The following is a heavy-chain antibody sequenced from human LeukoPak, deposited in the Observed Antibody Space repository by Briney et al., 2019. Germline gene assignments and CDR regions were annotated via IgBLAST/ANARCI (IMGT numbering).Heavy chain of an antibody. CDR3: ARDPGMVRGVHFDY. V-gene: IGHV1-18*01. CDR2: ISAYNGNT. CDR1: GYTFTNYG. Sequence: ASVKVSCKASGYTFTNYGISWVRQAPGQGLDWMGWISAYNGNTNYAQKLQGRVTMTTDTSTSTAYMELRSLRSDDTAVYYCARDPGMVRGVHFDYWAQGTLVTVSS. D-gene: IGHD3-10*01. J-gene: IGHJ4*02.